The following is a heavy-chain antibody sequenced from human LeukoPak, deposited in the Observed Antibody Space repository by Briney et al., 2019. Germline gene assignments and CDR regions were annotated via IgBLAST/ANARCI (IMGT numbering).Heavy chain of an antibody. D-gene: IGHD3-22*01. V-gene: IGHV3-53*01. J-gene: IGHJ4*02. CDR1: GFIFTTYW. Sequence: GGSLRLSCAASGFIFTTYWMSWVRQAPGKGLECVSFIYSGGSTYYTDSVKGRFTISRDNSKNTLYLQMDSLRAEDTAVYYCARRAGDYSHPYDYWGQGILVTVSS. CDR3: ARRAGDYSHPYDY. CDR2: IYSGGST.